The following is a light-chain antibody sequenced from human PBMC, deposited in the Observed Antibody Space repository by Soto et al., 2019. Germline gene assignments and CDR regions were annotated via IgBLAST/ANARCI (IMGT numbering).Light chain of an antibody. CDR1: RSDIGADSD. V-gene: IGLV1-40*01. CDR3: QSYDSRLSGHVV. CDR2: GDS. J-gene: IGLJ2*01. Sequence: QSALTQPPSVSGAPGQRVTISCTGGRSDIGADSDVHWYQQLPGTAPRLLIYGDSNRPSGVPARFSGSKSGSSASLAITGLQAEDEADYYCQSYDSRLSGHVVFGGGTKLTVL.